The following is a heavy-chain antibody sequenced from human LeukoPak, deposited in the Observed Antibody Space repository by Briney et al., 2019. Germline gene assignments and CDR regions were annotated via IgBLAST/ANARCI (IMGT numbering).Heavy chain of an antibody. D-gene: IGHD2-2*01. J-gene: IGHJ4*02. CDR3: ARGGIYCSSTSCYRKGGYDY. CDR1: GYTFTSYD. V-gene: IGHV1-8*01. Sequence: GASVKVSCKASGYTFTSYDINWVRQATGQGLEWMGWMNPNSGNTGYAQKFQGRVTMTRNTPISTAYMELSSLRSEDTAVYYCARGGIYCSSTSCYRKGGYDYWGQGTLVTVSS. CDR2: MNPNSGNT.